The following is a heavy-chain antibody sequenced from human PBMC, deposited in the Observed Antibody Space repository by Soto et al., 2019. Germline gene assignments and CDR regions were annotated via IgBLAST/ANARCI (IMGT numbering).Heavy chain of an antibody. CDR3: AKGQSNSNPLYYFDF. Sequence: LRLSCAASGFTFSIYAMTWVRQSPGKGLEWVSSMSRTGDNTYYADSVKGRFTISRDNSKNTLYLQMNSLRAEDTAIYYCAKGQSNSNPLYYFDFWGPGTLVTVSS. V-gene: IGHV3-23*01. J-gene: IGHJ4*02. CDR1: GFTFSIYA. CDR2: MSRTGDNT. D-gene: IGHD3-22*01.